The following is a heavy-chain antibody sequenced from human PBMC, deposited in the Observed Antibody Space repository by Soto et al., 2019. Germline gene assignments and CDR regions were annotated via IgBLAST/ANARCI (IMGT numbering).Heavy chain of an antibody. V-gene: IGHV3-23*01. J-gene: IGHJ5*02. CDR1: RFTFSDYA. CDR3: AKGAPRSSPDSSSNYQYNWFDP. CDR2: ISGSGYST. D-gene: IGHD3-22*01. Sequence: PGGSLRLSCAASRFTFSDYAMDWVRLAPGKGLEWVSVISGSGYSTYYADSVKGRFTISRDNSKNTLFLQMNSLRAEDTAVYYCAKGAPRSSPDSSSNYQYNWFDPWGQGTLVTVSS.